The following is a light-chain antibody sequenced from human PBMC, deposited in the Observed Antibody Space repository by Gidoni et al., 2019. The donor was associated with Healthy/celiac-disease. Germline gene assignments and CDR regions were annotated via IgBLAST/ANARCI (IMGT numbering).Light chain of an antibody. Sequence: SSELTQDPAVSVALGQTVRITCQGDSLRSYYASWYQQKPVQAPVLVIYGKNNRPSGIPDRFSGSRSGNTASLTITGAQAEDEADYYCNSRDSSGNHLGVFGGGTKLTVL. V-gene: IGLV3-19*01. CDR2: GKN. CDR3: NSRDSSGNHLGV. J-gene: IGLJ2*01. CDR1: SLRSYY.